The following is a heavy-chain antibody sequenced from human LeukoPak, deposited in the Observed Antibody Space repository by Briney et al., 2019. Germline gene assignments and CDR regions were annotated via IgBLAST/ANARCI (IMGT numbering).Heavy chain of an antibody. Sequence: GGSLRLSCAASGFTFSDYNMNWIRQRPGEGLEWISYISSSATTTNYADSVKGRFTISRDNAKNSQYLQMNSLRAEDTAVYYCARDPWTNSDYDGFDYWGQGTLVTVSS. D-gene: IGHD5-12*01. CDR2: ISSSATTT. CDR3: ARDPWTNSDYDGFDY. CDR1: GFTFSDYN. V-gene: IGHV3-11*04. J-gene: IGHJ4*02.